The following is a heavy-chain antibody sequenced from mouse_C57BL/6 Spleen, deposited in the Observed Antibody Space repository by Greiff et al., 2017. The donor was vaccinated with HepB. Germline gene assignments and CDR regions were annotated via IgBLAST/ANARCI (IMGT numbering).Heavy chain of an antibody. CDR2: IYPGSGST. D-gene: IGHD2-14*01. CDR1: GYTFTSYW. V-gene: IGHV1-55*01. CDR3: ARFYRGNYYAMDY. Sequence: VQLQQSGAELVKPGASVKMSCKASGYTFTSYWITWVKQRPGQGLEWIGDIYPGSGSTNYNEKFKSKATLTVDTSSSTAYMQLSSLTSEDSAVYYWARFYRGNYYAMDYWGQGTSVTVSS. J-gene: IGHJ4*01.